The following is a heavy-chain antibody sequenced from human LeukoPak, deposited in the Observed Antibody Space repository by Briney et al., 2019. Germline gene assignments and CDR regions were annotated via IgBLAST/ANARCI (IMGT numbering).Heavy chain of an antibody. V-gene: IGHV4-38-2*02. CDR3: ARQRQQLVSYFDY. D-gene: IGHD6-13*01. J-gene: IGHJ4*02. Sequence: SETLSLTCTVSGYSIRNGYNWGWIRLSPGKGLEWLGSIYHDNPSLKSRVTISVDTSKNQFSLKLSSVTAADTAVYYCARQRQQLVSYFDYWGQGTLVTVSS. CDR1: GYSIRNGYN. CDR2: IYH.